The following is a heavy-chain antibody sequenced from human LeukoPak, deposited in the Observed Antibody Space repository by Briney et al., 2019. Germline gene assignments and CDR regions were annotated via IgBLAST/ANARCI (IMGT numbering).Heavy chain of an antibody. CDR2: IKQDGSEK. Sequence: GGSLRLSCEASGFTFSGNWMHWVRQAPGKGLEWVANIKQDGSEKYYVDSAKGRFTISRDNAKNSLYLQMNSLRAEDTAVYYCARVMPDVHAPYPGVAFDIWGQGTMVTVSS. CDR3: ARVMPDVHAPYPGVAFDI. J-gene: IGHJ3*02. D-gene: IGHD1-1*01. CDR1: GFTFSGNW. V-gene: IGHV3-7*01.